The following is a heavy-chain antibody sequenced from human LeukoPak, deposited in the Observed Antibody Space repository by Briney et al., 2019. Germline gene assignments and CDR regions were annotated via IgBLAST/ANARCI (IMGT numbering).Heavy chain of an antibody. CDR2: IWYDGTKQ. V-gene: IGHV3-33*01. CDR3: ARDRDQYCSGGRCGAEYFQH. Sequence: GGSLRLSCAASGFTFSTYGMHWVRQAPGKGLEWVAVIWYDGTKQYYADSVKARFTISRDNSKNTLYLQMNSLRAEDTAVYYCARDRDQYCSGGRCGAEYFQHWGQGTLVTVSS. D-gene: IGHD2-15*01. CDR1: GFTFSTYG. J-gene: IGHJ1*01.